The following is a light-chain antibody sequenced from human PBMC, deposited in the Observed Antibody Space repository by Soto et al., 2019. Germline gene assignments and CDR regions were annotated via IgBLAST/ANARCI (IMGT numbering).Light chain of an antibody. CDR3: QQRSNWPWT. Sequence: ERFLSQSPPTLSLSPGERATLSCRASQSVSSYLAWYQQKPGQAPRLLIYDASNRATGIPARFSGSGSGTDFTLTISSLEPEDFAVYYCQQRSNWPWTFGQGTKVDIK. CDR1: QSVSSY. J-gene: IGKJ1*01. V-gene: IGKV3-11*01. CDR2: DAS.